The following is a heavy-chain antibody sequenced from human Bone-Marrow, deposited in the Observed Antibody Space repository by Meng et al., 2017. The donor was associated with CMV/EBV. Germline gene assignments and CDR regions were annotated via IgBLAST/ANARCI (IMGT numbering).Heavy chain of an antibody. V-gene: IGHV3-13*01. CDR1: GFTFTSND. CDR3: ARGGAHYDFWSGYYKVGFFDY. J-gene: IGHJ4*02. CDR2: IGAAGDT. D-gene: IGHD3-3*01. Sequence: GESLKISCAASGFTFTSNDMYWVRQAPGKGLEWVSAIGAAGDTYYSGSVKGRFTISRDNAKNTLYLQMNSLRAEDTAVYYCARGGAHYDFWSGYYKVGFFDYWGEGTLVAVSS.